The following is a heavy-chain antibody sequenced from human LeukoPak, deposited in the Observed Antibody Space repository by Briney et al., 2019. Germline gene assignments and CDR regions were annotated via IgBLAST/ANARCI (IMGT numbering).Heavy chain of an antibody. CDR1: GYTFTSYD. CDR3: ARYLLWFGELRWFDP. J-gene: IGHJ5*02. Sequence: ASVKVSCKXSGYTFTSYDINWVRQATGQGLEWMGWMNPNSGNTGYAQKFQGRVTMTRNTSISTAYMELSSLRSEDTAVYYCARYLLWFGELRWFDPWGQGTLVTVSS. V-gene: IGHV1-8*01. CDR2: MNPNSGNT. D-gene: IGHD3-10*01.